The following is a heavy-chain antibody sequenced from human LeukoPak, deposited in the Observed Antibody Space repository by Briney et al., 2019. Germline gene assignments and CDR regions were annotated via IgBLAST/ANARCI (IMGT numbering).Heavy chain of an antibody. J-gene: IGHJ4*02. V-gene: IGHV4-4*07. D-gene: IGHD3-22*01. CDR3: AMYNYDTSGFDY. Sequence: PSETLSLTCSVSGGSVGSFSIYYWSWVRQPAGKGLEWIGRIYTGGSTSTSYNPSLKSRVSISVDKSQNHFSLTLRSVTAADTAVYYCAMYNYDTSGFDYWGQGTRVTVSS. CDR2: IYTGGST. CDR1: GGSVGSFSIYY.